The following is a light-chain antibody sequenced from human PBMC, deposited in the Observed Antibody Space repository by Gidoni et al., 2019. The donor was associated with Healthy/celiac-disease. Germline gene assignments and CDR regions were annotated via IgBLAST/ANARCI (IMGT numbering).Light chain of an antibody. V-gene: IGKV3-20*01. J-gene: IGKJ1*01. Sequence: TVLTQAPGTLSLSPGERATPSCRATQSVSSSYLAWYQQKPGQAPRLLIYGASSRATGIPDRFSGSGSGTDFTLTISRLEPEDFAVYYCQQYGSSPLAFGEGTKVEIK. CDR1: QSVSSSY. CDR3: QQYGSSPLA. CDR2: GAS.